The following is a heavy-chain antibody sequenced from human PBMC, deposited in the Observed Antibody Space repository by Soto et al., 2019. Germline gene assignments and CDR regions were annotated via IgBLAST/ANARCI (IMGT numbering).Heavy chain of an antibody. Sequence: ASVKVSCKASGYTFTSYAMHWVRQAPGQRLEWMGWINAGNGNTKYSQKLQGRVTITRDTSASTVFIELSSLTSEDTALYYCARGQGNSGYDPIDFWGLGTLVTVSS. J-gene: IGHJ4*02. CDR1: GYTFTSYA. D-gene: IGHD5-12*01. CDR3: ARGQGNSGYDPIDF. V-gene: IGHV1-3*01. CDR2: INAGNGNT.